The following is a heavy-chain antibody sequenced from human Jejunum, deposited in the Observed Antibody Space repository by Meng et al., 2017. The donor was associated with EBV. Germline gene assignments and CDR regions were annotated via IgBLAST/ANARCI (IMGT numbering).Heavy chain of an antibody. CDR3: AKDEGYSGSYWADH. J-gene: IGHJ4*02. V-gene: IGHV3-30*18. D-gene: IGHD1-26*01. CDR2: ISDDGSNK. Sequence: QWPPVGAAGGVGPPGRPLSISCAASGFTFSGYAMHWVRQAPGKGLEWVAVISDDGSNKYYVDSVKGRFTISRDNSENSLYLQMNTLRAEDTAVYYCAKDEGYSGSYWADHWGQGTLVTVSS. CDR1: GFTFSGYA.